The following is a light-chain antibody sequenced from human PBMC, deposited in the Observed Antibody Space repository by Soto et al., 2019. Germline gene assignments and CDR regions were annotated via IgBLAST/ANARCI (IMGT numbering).Light chain of an antibody. J-gene: IGKJ1*01. CDR1: QSVSSSY. V-gene: IGKV3-20*01. Sequence: EIGLTQSPGTLSLSPGERATLSCRASQSVSSSYLAWYQQKPGQAPRLLIYGASIRATGIPDRFSGGGSGPDFTLTISRLEPEDFALYYCQQYDTSPVTFGQGTKVEIK. CDR2: GAS. CDR3: QQYDTSPVT.